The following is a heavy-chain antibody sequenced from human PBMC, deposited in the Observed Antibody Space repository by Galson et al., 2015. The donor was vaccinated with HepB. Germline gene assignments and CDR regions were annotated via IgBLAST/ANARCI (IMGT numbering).Heavy chain of an antibody. V-gene: IGHV3-7*03. J-gene: IGHJ4*02. CDR3: ARDLDYGDHPTDY. D-gene: IGHD4-17*01. CDR1: GFTLSSYW. Sequence: SLRLSCAASGFTLSSYWMSWVRQAPGKGLEWVANIKQDGSEKYYVDSVKGRFTISRDNAKNSLYLQMNSLRAEDTAVYYCARDLDYGDHPTDYWGQGTLVTVSS. CDR2: IKQDGSEK.